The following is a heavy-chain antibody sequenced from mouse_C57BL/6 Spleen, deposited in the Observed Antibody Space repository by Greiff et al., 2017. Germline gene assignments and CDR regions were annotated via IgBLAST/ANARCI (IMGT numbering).Heavy chain of an antibody. CDR1: GYSITSDY. CDR2: ISYSGST. J-gene: IGHJ4*01. V-gene: IGHV3-8*01. D-gene: IGHD2-3*01. CDR3: ARYTIYDGSSYAMDD. Sequence: VQLKESGPGLAKPSQTLSLTCSVTGYSITSDYWNWIRKFPGNKLEYMGYISYSGSTYYNPSLKSRISITRDTSKNQYYLQLNSVTTEDTATYYCARYTIYDGSSYAMDDWGQGTSVTVSS.